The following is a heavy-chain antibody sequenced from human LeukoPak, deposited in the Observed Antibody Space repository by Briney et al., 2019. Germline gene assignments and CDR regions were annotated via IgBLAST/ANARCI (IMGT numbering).Heavy chain of an antibody. V-gene: IGHV1-46*01. Sequence: VASVKVSCKASGYTFTSYYMHWVRQAPGQGLEWMGTISPSGGSTSYAQKFQGRVTMTRDTSTSTVYMELSSLRSEDTAVYYCTIAAAGTTDWYFDLWGRGTLVTVSS. CDR2: ISPSGGST. CDR1: GYTFTSYY. D-gene: IGHD6-13*01. CDR3: TIAAAGTTDWYFDL. J-gene: IGHJ2*01.